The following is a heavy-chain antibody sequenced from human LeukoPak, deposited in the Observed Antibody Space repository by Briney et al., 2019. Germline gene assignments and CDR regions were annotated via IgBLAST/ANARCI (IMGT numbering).Heavy chain of an antibody. V-gene: IGHV3-23*01. CDR3: AILPGY. Sequence: PGASLRLSCAASGFTFSNYAMSWVRQAPGKGLEWVSAITGSGGNTYYADSVKGRFTISRDNSKNTLYLQMNSLRLDDTGVYYCAILPGYWGQGTLVTVSS. CDR1: GFTFSNYA. CDR2: ITGSGGNT. J-gene: IGHJ4*02.